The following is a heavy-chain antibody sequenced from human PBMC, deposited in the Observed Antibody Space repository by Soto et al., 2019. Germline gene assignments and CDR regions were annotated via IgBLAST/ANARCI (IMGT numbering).Heavy chain of an antibody. CDR3: ARCHAWWGNGMDV. D-gene: IGHD2-15*01. CDR2: IYYSGST. Sequence: PSETLSLTCTVSGDSISSGGYYWSWFRQHPGKGLEWIGHIYYSGSTYYNTSLESRITILVDTSKNQFSLKLSSVIAADTAVYYCARCHAWWGNGMDVWGQGTTVTVSS. CDR1: GDSISSGGYY. J-gene: IGHJ6*02. V-gene: IGHV4-31*03.